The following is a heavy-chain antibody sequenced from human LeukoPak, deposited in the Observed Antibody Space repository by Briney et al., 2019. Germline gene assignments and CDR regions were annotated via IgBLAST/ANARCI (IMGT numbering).Heavy chain of an antibody. CDR2: ISWNSNTK. CDR1: GFDFDDYA. Sequence: GGSLRLSCAASGFDFDDYAMQWVRQAPGKGLEWVSGISWNSNTKGYADSVKGRFTISRDNAKHSLYLQMDSLRPEDTALYYCAKDIVGSAMTGIDYWGQGTLVTVSS. J-gene: IGHJ4*02. CDR3: AKDIVGSAMTGIDY. V-gene: IGHV3-9*01. D-gene: IGHD1-1*01.